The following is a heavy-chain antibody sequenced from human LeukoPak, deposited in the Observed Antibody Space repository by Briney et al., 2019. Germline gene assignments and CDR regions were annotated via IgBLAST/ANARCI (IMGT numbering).Heavy chain of an antibody. D-gene: IGHD3-10*01. CDR1: GYAITSGGFS. V-gene: IGHV4-30-2*06. J-gene: IGHJ5*01. Sequence: SETLSLTCTVSGYAITSGGFSWNWIRQSPGKGLEWIGCIYDRGPAYYNPSLKSRFTISVDRPRNQFFLNVTSLTAADTAVYFCARSRQASGLFNSWGQGTLVVVSS. CDR3: ARSRQASGLFNS. CDR2: IYDRGPA.